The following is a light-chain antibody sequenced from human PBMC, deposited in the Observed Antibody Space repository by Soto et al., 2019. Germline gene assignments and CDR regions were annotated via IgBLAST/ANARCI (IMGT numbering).Light chain of an antibody. Sequence: DIVMTQSPLSLPVTPGEPASISCRSSQSLLHSNGYNYLDWYLQKPGQSPQLLSYLGSNRASGVPDRYSSSRSRTDFTLKASRVEPGDVGCLFRLQARQSPRTFGGGPKVQIK. J-gene: IGKJ4*01. CDR3: LQARQSPRT. V-gene: IGKV2-28*01. CDR1: QSLLHSNGYNY. CDR2: LGS.